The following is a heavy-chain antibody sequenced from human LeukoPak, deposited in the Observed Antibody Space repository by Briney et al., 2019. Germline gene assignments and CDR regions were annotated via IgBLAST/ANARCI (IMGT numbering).Heavy chain of an antibody. CDR3: ARAGTCSSTSCDGGIEY. V-gene: IGHV3-21*06. Sequence: GGSLRLSCAASGFAFSSYNMKWVRQAPGKGLEWVSFISTTSTYIYYADSVKGRFTVSRDNSKNLLYLQMDSLRVEDTAVYYCARAGTCSSTSCDGGIEYWGQGTLFTVSS. D-gene: IGHD2-2*01. J-gene: IGHJ4*02. CDR1: GFAFSSYN. CDR2: ISTTSTYI.